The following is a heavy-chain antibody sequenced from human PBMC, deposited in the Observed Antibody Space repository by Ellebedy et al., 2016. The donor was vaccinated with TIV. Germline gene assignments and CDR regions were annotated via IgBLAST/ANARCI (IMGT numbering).Heavy chain of an antibody. Sequence: GESLKVSCEASGFTFSNYWMTWVRQAPGKGLEWVANVKQDGSEENYVDSVKDRFSISRDNTRSSLYVQMNSLRPEDTAVYYCARDQWLGRAYYFDYWGQGTLVTVSS. V-gene: IGHV3-7*01. D-gene: IGHD6-19*01. CDR2: VKQDGSEE. CDR3: ARDQWLGRAYYFDY. CDR1: GFTFSNYW. J-gene: IGHJ4*02.